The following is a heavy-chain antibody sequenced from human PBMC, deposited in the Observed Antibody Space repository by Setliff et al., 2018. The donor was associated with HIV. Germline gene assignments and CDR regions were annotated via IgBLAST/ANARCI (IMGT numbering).Heavy chain of an antibody. V-gene: IGHV1-69*13. CDR3: ATNPEMATINYYYYYMDV. CDR2: IIPIFGTP. Sequence: ASVKVSCKASGGTFRGFGISWVVQDPGQGLEWMGQIIPIFGTPRYAQKFQGRATITADESTSTVYMELSSLRSEDTAVYYCATNPEMATINYYYYYMDVWGKGTTVTVSS. CDR1: GGTFRGFG. D-gene: IGHD5-12*01. J-gene: IGHJ6*03.